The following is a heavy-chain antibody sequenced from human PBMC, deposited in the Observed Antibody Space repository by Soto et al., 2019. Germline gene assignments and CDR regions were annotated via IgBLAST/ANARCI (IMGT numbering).Heavy chain of an antibody. J-gene: IGHJ3*02. CDR1: GLTVSGKKY. V-gene: IGHV3-53*01. CDR2: VYDLDGT. D-gene: IGHD5-12*01. Sequence: DVQLVESGGGLIQPGGSLRLSCVASGLTVSGKKYMAWVRQAPGKGPEWVSGVYDLDGTYYADSVRCRFTTSIDSSRTTVYIQMRDLRPEDTDLYFCATWHLREHAYDIWGQGTMVTVSS. CDR3: ATWHLREHAYDI.